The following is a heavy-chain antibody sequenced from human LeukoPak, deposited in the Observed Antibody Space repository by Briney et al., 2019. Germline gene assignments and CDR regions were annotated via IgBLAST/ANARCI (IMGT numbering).Heavy chain of an antibody. V-gene: IGHV3-21*01. D-gene: IGHD6-19*01. CDR3: ARGPYDIAVAGGLDY. J-gene: IGHJ4*02. CDR2: ISSSSSYI. Sequence: PGGSLRLSCAASGFTFSSYSMNWVRQAPGKGLEWVSSISSSSSYIYYADSVKGRFTISRDNAKNSLYLQMNSLRAEDTAVYYCARGPYDIAVAGGLDYWGQGTLVTVSS. CDR1: GFTFSSYS.